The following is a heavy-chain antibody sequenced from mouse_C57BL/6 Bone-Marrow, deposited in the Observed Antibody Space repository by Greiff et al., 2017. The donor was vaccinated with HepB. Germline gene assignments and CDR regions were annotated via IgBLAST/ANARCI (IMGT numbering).Heavy chain of an antibody. V-gene: IGHV7-3*01. CDR3: ASKSGDYDGDWYFDV. CDR2: IRNKANGYTT. J-gene: IGHJ1*03. Sequence: EVKLLESGGGLVQPGGSLSLSCAASGFTFTDYYMSWVRQPPGKALEWLGFIRNKANGYTTEYSASVKGRFTISRDNSQSILYLQMNALRAEDSATYYCASKSGDYDGDWYFDVWGTGTTVTVSS. CDR1: GFTFTDYY. D-gene: IGHD2-4*01.